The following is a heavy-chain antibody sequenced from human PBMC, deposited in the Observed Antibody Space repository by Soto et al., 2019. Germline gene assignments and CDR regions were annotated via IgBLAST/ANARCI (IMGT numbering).Heavy chain of an antibody. J-gene: IGHJ4*02. Sequence: EVQVVESGGGLVQPGGSLRLSCAVSGFTFSNYWMTWVRQAPGKGLEWVAYMNQDGSQIYYVDSLRGRFTISRDNDKNSLYLQMNSLGVDDGAVYYCAGERGPNNRDYWGQGTLVTVSS. CDR2: MNQDGSQI. CDR1: GFTFSNYW. CDR3: AGERGPNNRDY. V-gene: IGHV3-7*01. D-gene: IGHD1-20*01.